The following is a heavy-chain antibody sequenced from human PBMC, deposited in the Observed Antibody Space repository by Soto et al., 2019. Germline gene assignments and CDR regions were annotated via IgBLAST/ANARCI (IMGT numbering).Heavy chain of an antibody. CDR2: IYSGGST. Sequence: EVQLVETGGGLIQPGGSLRLSCAASGFTVSTSYMSWVRQAPGKGLEWVSVIYSGGSTYYADSVKGRFTISRDNSKNPLFLQMNSLRAEDTAVYYCARATYCSYGTCLLDQWGQGTLVTVSS. D-gene: IGHD2-15*01. CDR3: ARATYCSYGTCLLDQ. V-gene: IGHV3-53*02. CDR1: GFTVSTSY. J-gene: IGHJ4*02.